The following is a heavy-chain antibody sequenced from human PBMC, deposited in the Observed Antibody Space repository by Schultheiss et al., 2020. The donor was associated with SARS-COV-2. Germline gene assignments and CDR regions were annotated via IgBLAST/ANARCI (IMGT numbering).Heavy chain of an antibody. CDR1: GFTFDDYT. CDR3: AKDGTHAASNWFDP. J-gene: IGHJ5*02. Sequence: GGSLRLSCAASGFTFDDYTMHWVRQAPGKGLEWVSLISWDGGSTYYADSVKGRFTISRDNSKNSLYLQMNSLRAEDTALYYCAKDGTHAASNWFDPWGQGTLVTVSS. V-gene: IGHV3-43*01. D-gene: IGHD5-18*01. CDR2: ISWDGGST.